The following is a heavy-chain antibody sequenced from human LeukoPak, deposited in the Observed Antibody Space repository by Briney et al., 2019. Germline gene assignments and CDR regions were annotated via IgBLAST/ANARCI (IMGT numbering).Heavy chain of an antibody. Sequence: PGGSLRLSCAASGFTFDDYAMHWVRQAPGKGLEWVSGISWNSGSIGYADSVKGRFTISRDNAKNSLYLQMNSLRAEDTAVYYCARGVNSGYFDYCGQGTLVTVSS. D-gene: IGHD1-26*01. V-gene: IGHV3-9*01. CDR2: ISWNSGSI. CDR3: ARGVNSGYFDY. CDR1: GFTFDDYA. J-gene: IGHJ4*02.